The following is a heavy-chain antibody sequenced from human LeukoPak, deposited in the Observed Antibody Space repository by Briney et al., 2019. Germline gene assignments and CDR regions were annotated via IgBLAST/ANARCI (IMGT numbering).Heavy chain of an antibody. J-gene: IGHJ3*02. V-gene: IGHV1-24*01. Sequence: VASVKVSCKVSGYTLTELSMHWVRQAPGKGLEWMGGFHPEDNVTINAQSFQGRVTMTEDTSTNTAYMELNSLRSEDTAVYYCATDRLNYDILTGYSSRPSWDAFDIWGQGTMVTVSS. CDR2: FHPEDNVT. D-gene: IGHD3-9*01. CDR3: ATDRLNYDILTGYSSRPSWDAFDI. CDR1: GYTLTELS.